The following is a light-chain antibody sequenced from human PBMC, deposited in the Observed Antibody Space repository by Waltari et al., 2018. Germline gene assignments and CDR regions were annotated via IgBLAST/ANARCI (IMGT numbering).Light chain of an antibody. CDR3: SSYISSSTLEL. Sequence: YHKHPVQDPKLMIFVLINLPSWVSNRFSGSKSGNTASLTSSRRQAEDEADYYCSSYISSSTLELFGGGTSLTVL. J-gene: IGLJ2*01. CDR2: VLI. V-gene: IGLV2-14*03.